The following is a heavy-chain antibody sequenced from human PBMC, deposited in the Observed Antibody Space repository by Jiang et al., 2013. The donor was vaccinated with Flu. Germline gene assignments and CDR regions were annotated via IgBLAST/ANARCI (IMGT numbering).Heavy chain of an antibody. V-gene: IGHV4-59*08. Sequence: LLKPSETLSLTCTVSGGSMTNHYWSWIRQSPGKGLEWIGNIYYTGSANYNPSLKSRVTISVDTSKNQFSLKLSSVTAADTAVYYCARHAIPNYYYYGMDVWGQGDHGHRLL. CDR3: ARHAIPNYYYYGMDV. D-gene: IGHD2-21*01. CDR1: GGSMTNHY. CDR2: IYYTGSA. J-gene: IGHJ6*02.